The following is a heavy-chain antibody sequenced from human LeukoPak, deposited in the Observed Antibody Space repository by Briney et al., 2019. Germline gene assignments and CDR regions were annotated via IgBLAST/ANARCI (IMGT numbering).Heavy chain of an antibody. CDR1: GFTFSSYG. CDR2: ISYDGSNK. J-gene: IGHJ6*02. Sequence: GGSLRLSCAASGFTFSSYGMHWVRQAPGKGLEWVAVISYDGSNKYYADSVKGRFTISRDNSKNTLYLQMNSLRAEDTAVYYCAKDFVVRGVINQINYDSSGYYQNPHLYYYYYGMDVWGQGTTVTVSS. CDR3: AKDFVVRGVINQINYDSSGYYQNPHLYYYYYGMDV. V-gene: IGHV3-30*18. D-gene: IGHD3-22*01.